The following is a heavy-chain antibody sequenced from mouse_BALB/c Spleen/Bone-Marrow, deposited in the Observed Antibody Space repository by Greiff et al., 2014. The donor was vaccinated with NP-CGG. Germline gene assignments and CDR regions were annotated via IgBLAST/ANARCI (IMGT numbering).Heavy chain of an antibody. J-gene: IGHJ3*01. CDR1: GFNIKDTY. CDR3: ASYYYGSSSFAY. V-gene: IGHV14-3*02. D-gene: IGHD1-1*01. Sequence: DVKLVESGAELVKPGASVKLSCTASGFNIKDTYMHWVKQRPEQGLEWIGRIDPANGNTKNDPKFQGKATITADTSSNTAYLQLSSLTSEDTAVYYCASYYYGSSSFAYWGQGTLVTVSA. CDR2: IDPANGNT.